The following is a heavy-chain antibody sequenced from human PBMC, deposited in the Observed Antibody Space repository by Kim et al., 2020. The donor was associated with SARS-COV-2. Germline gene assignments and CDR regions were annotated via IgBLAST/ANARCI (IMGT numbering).Heavy chain of an antibody. V-gene: IGHV1-18*01. CDR1: GYTFTSYG. Sequence: ASVKVSCKASGYTFTSYGISWVRQAPGQGLEWMGWISAYNGNTNYAQKLQGRVTMTTDTSTSTAYMELRSLRSDDTAVYYCARDRYYGSGSSWYYYYYMDVWGKGTTVTVSS. D-gene: IGHD3-10*01. J-gene: IGHJ6*03. CDR3: ARDRYYGSGSSWYYYYYMDV. CDR2: ISAYNGNT.